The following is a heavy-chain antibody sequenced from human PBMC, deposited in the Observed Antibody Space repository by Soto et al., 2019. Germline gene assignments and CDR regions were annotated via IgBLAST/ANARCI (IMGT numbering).Heavy chain of an antibody. D-gene: IGHD3-10*01. CDR1: GFSFSDYA. Sequence: PGGSLRLSCEASGFSFSDYAMTWVRQAPGKGLEWVSVISGSGDNTFYAASVKGRFAISRDNSKNVLYLQMNSLSADDAAVYSCANRRAIPLYGVDILLDHWGRGTLVTVSS. V-gene: IGHV3-23*01. CDR2: ISGSGDNT. CDR3: ANRRAIPLYGVDILLDH. J-gene: IGHJ4*01.